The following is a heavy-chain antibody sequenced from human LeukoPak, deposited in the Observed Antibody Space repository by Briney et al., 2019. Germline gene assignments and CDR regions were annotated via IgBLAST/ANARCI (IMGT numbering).Heavy chain of an antibody. V-gene: IGHV3-23*01. CDR3: ARGFLGGMDPYFDS. Sequence: GGSLRLSCAASGFTFSTYAMNWVRQAPAKGLEWVSTIGGGGPTTDYADSVKDRFTISRDNSKNTLYLQMNSLRAEDTAVYFCARGFLGGMDPYFDSWGQGTLVTVSS. D-gene: IGHD2-15*01. CDR2: IGGGGPTT. J-gene: IGHJ4*02. CDR1: GFTFSTYA.